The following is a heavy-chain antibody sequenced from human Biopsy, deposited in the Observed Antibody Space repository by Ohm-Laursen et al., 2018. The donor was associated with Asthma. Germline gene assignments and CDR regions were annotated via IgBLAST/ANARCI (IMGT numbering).Heavy chain of an antibody. CDR3: AKRRGYSDLTDFDH. CDR1: RFTYE. V-gene: IGHV3-30*18. D-gene: IGHD3-3*01. CDR2: VSYDGGVV. J-gene: IGHJ4*02. Sequence: ALRLSCAASRFTYEMHWVRQAPGKGLEWVAVVSYDGGVVHYADSMKGRFTISRDNAKSTLYLQMNRLRTDDTAVYYCAKRRGYSDLTDFDHWGQGTPVTVSS.